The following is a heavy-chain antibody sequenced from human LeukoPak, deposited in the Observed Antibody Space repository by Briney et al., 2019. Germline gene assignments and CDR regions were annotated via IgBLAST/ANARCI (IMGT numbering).Heavy chain of an antibody. J-gene: IGHJ4*02. CDR3: ARDWSSSFNY. D-gene: IGHD6-13*01. CDR2: IYYSGRT. Sequence: SETLSLTCSVSGGSISSYYWSWIRQPPGRGLEWIGYIYYSGRTSYNPSLKSRVTISVDTSKNQFSLRLSSVTAADTAVYYCARDWSSSFNYWGQGTLVAVSS. CDR1: GGSISSYY. V-gene: IGHV4-59*12.